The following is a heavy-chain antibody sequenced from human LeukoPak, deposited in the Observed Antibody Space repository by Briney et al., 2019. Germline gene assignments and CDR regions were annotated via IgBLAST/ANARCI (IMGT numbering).Heavy chain of an antibody. CDR3: ARSNNYDPLL. CDR1: GYTFTNYY. Sequence: GASVKVSCKASGYTFTNYYMHWVRQAPGQGLEWMGIINPIGGNTSYAHKFQGRVTMTRDTSTSTVYMELSSLRSDDTAVYFCARSNNYDPLLWGQGTLVTVSS. D-gene: IGHD3-3*01. CDR2: INPIGGNT. J-gene: IGHJ4*02. V-gene: IGHV1-46*01.